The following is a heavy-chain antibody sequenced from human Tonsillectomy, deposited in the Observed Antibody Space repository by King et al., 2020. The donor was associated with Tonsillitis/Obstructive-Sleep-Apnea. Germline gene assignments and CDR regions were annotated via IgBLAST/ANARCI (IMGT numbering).Heavy chain of an antibody. D-gene: IGHD3-10*01. J-gene: IGHJ4*02. Sequence: VQLQESGPGLVKPSGTLSLTCGVSGGSISSTNWWIWVRPPPGKGLEWIGEIFHSGSTSYNPSLKSRVTISLDKSKNQFSLKLRSVTAADTALYYCARGGFYGSGSPALYFDYWGQGTVVTVSS. V-gene: IGHV4-4*02. CDR2: IFHSGST. CDR3: ARGGFYGSGSPALYFDY. CDR1: GGSISSTNW.